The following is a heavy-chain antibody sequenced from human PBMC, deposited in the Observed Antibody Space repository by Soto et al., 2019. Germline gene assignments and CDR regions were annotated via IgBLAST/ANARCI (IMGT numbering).Heavy chain of an antibody. D-gene: IGHD2-2*03. CDR2: IYSGGST. V-gene: IGHV3-66*01. CDR3: ARDVGYCSSTSCEPYYMGV. J-gene: IGHJ6*03. CDR1: GFTVSSNY. Sequence: GGSLRLSCAASGFTVSSNYMSWVRQAPGKGLEWVSVIYSGGSTYYADSVKGRFTISRDNSKNTLYLQMNSLRAEDTAVYYCARDVGYCSSTSCEPYYMGVWGKGTTVTVSS.